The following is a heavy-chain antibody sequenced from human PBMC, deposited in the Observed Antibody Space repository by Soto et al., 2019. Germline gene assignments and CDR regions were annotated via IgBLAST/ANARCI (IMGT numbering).Heavy chain of an antibody. J-gene: IGHJ6*02. V-gene: IGHV3-30*18. CDR1: GFTFSSYG. Sequence: GGSLRLSCAASGFTFSSYGMHWVRQAPGKGLEWVAVISYDGSNKYYADSVKGRFTISRDNSKNTLYLQMNSLRAEDTAVYYCAKDDRYCSSTSCYAVDAEGRMGSYYFYGMDVWGQGTTVTVSS. CDR3: AKDDRYCSSTSCYAVDAEGRMGSYYFYGMDV. CDR2: ISYDGSNK. D-gene: IGHD2-2*01.